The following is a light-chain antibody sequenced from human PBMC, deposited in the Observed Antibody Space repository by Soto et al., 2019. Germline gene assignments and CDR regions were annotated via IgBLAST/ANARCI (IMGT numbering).Light chain of an antibody. CDR1: SSDVGSYNL. CDR3: CSYTGSSTWV. J-gene: IGLJ3*02. V-gene: IGLV2-23*02. CDR2: EVS. Sequence: QSALTQPASVSGSPGQSITISCTGTSSDVGSYNLVSWYQQRPGKAPKLMVFEVSKRPSGVSNRFSGSKSGNTASLTISGLQAEDEADYYCCSYTGSSTWVFGGGTQLTVL.